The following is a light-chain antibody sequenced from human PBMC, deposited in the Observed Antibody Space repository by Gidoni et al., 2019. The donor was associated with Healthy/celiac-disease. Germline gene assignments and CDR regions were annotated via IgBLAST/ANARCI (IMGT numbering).Light chain of an antibody. CDR2: GAS. V-gene: IGKV3D-7*01. CDR3: QQDYNLPPL. J-gene: IGKJ4*01. Sequence: PGERVTLSCRASQSVSSSYLTWYQQKPGQAPRLLIYGASTRATGIPARFSGSGSGTDFTLTISSLQPEDFAVYYCQQDYNLPPLFXGXTKVEIK. CDR1: QSVSSSY.